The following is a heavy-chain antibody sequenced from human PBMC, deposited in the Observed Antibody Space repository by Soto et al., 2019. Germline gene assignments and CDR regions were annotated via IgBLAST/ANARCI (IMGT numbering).Heavy chain of an antibody. CDR1: GGTFSSYA. V-gene: IGHV1-69*01. Sequence: QVQLVQSGAEVKKPGSSVKVSCKASGGTFSSYAISWVRQAPGQGLEWMGGSIPIFGTANYAQKFQGRVTITADESTSTAYMELSSLRSEDTAVYYCARRLGGSWGSNLDPWGQGTLVTVSS. J-gene: IGHJ5*02. D-gene: IGHD2-15*01. CDR2: SIPIFGTA. CDR3: ARRLGGSWGSNLDP.